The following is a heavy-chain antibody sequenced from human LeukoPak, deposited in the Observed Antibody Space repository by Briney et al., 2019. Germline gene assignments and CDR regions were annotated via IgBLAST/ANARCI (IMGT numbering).Heavy chain of an antibody. D-gene: IGHD1-26*01. CDR1: GFIFSNYA. Sequence: PGGSLRLSCAASGFIFSNYAMHWVRQAPGKGLEWVAFIWYDGSNKYYTDSVKGRFTISRDNSKNTLYLQMNSLRAEDTAVYYCAGDRATSYFDYWGQGALVTISS. J-gene: IGHJ4*02. V-gene: IGHV3-33*08. CDR2: IWYDGSNK. CDR3: AGDRATSYFDY.